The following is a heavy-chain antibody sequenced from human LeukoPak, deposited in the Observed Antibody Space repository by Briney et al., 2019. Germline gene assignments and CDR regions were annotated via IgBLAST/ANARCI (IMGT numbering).Heavy chain of an antibody. CDR3: ARGPLAFRRVAGIFS. Sequence: SATLSLTCAVSGGSFNGYSYTWIRQPPGKGLEWIGEIIHSGGTSYNPTLKSQLTISVDTSRKQFSLKLTSVTAADTALYFCARGPLAFRRVAGIFSWGRGTQVTVSS. D-gene: IGHD6-19*01. V-gene: IGHV4-34*01. CDR2: IIHSGGT. CDR1: GGSFNGYS. J-gene: IGHJ5*02.